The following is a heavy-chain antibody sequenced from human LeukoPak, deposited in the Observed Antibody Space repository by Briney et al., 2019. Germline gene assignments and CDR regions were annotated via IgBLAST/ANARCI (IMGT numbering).Heavy chain of an antibody. CDR1: GFTFSSYS. D-gene: IGHD3-22*01. J-gene: IGHJ4*02. CDR3: ARVRYDSSGYYSVYDH. V-gene: IGHV3-21*01. CDR2: VTRSNIYK. Sequence: GGSLRLSCAASGFTFSSYSMNWVRQAPGKGLEWVSSVTRSNIYKYYADSVKGRFTISRDNAKNSLYLQMNSLRAEDTAVYYCARVRYDSSGYYSVYDHWGQGTLVTVSS.